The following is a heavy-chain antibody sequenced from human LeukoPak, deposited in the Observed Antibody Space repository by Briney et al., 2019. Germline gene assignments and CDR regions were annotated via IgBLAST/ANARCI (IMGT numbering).Heavy chain of an antibody. CDR2: ISRSGSII. D-gene: IGHD6-19*01. V-gene: IGHV3-48*03. Sequence: PGESLRLSCAASGFTFSSYEMNWVRQAPGNGLEWVSYISRSGSIIYNADSVKGRFTISRDNAKNSLYLQMNSLRAEDTAVYYCARALSSSGGYWGQGTLVTVSS. CDR1: GFTFSSYE. CDR3: ARALSSSGGY. J-gene: IGHJ4*02.